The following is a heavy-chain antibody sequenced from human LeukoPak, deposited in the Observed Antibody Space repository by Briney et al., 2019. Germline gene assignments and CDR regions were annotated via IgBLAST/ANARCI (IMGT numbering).Heavy chain of an antibody. Sequence: ASVKVSCKASGYTFTGYYMHWVRQALGQGLEWMGWINPNSGGTNYAQKFQGRVTMTSDTSISTAYMDLSSLRSDDTAVYYCARFPSGGPCDYWGQGTLVTVSS. J-gene: IGHJ4*02. CDR3: ARFPSGGPCDY. V-gene: IGHV1-2*02. D-gene: IGHD2-15*01. CDR1: GYTFTGYY. CDR2: INPNSGGT.